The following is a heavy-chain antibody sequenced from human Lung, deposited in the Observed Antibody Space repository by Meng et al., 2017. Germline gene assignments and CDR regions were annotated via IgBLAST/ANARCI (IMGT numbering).Heavy chain of an antibody. V-gene: IGHV4-34*01. CDR2: INHSGST. D-gene: IGHD4-11*01. Sequence: QVQLQPWGGGMLKPSETRSLPCVVSGGSFSDYYWSWIRQPPGKGLEWIGEINHSGSTNYNPSLESRATISVDTSQNNLSLKLSSVTAADSAVYYCARGPTTMAHDFDYWGQGTLVTVSS. CDR1: GGSFSDYY. CDR3: ARGPTTMAHDFDY. J-gene: IGHJ4*02.